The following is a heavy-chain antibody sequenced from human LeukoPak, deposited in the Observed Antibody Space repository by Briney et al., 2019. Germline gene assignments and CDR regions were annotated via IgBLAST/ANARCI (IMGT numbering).Heavy chain of an antibody. CDR1: GGTFSSYA. CDR2: IIPIFGTA. Sequence: SVKVSCKASGGTFSSYAISWVRQAPGQGLEWMGGIIPIFGTANYAQKFQGRVTITTDESTSPAYMEQNSLRSEDTALYYCARGPGAGVSFFYYYYYMDVWGKGTTVTVSS. V-gene: IGHV1-69*05. CDR3: ARGPGAGVSFFYYYYYMDV. J-gene: IGHJ6*03. D-gene: IGHD3-3*02.